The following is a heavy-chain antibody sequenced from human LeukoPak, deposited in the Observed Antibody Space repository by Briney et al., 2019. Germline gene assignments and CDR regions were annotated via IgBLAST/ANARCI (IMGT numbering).Heavy chain of an antibody. CDR3: ARVSSSWYHYFDY. J-gene: IGHJ4*02. V-gene: IGHV3-66*01. D-gene: IGHD6-13*01. CDR2: IYSGGST. Sequence: PGGSLRLSCAASGFTVSSNYMSWVRQAPGKGLEWVSVIYSGGSTYYADSVKGRFTISRDNSKNTLYLQMNSLRAEDTAVYYCARVSSSWYHYFDYWGQGTVVTVSS. CDR1: GFTVSSNY.